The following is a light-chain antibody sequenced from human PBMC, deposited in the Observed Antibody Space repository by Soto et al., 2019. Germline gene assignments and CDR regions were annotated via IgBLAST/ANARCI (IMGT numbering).Light chain of an antibody. Sequence: QSALAQPPSASGSPGQSVTISCTGTSSDVGGYEYVSWYQQHPGKAPKLMIYEVSARPSGVPDRFSGSKSGNTASLTVSGLQAEDEADYYCSSYGGTNNLVFDGGTKLSVL. CDR3: SSYGGTNNLV. J-gene: IGLJ2*01. V-gene: IGLV2-8*01. CDR1: SSDVGGYEY. CDR2: EVS.